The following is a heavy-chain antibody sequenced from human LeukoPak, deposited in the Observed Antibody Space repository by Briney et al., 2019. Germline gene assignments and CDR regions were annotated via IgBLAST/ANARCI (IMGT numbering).Heavy chain of an antibody. CDR3: ARSQADSSGYTPFDY. D-gene: IGHD3-22*01. Sequence: ASVKVSCKASGYTFTGYYMHWVRQAPGQGLEWMGWINPNSGGTNYAQKFQGRVTMTRDTSISTAYMELSRLRSDDTAVYYCARSQADSSGYTPFDYWGQGTLVTVSS. CDR2: INPNSGGT. V-gene: IGHV1-2*02. J-gene: IGHJ4*02. CDR1: GYTFTGYY.